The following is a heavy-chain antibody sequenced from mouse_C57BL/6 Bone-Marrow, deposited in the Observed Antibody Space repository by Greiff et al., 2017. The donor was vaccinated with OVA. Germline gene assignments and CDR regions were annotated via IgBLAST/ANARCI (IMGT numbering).Heavy chain of an antibody. Sequence: QVQLKESGAELVKPGASVKLSCKASGYAFSSYWMNWVKQRPGQGLEWIGQIYPGDGDTNYNGKFKGKATLTADKSSSTAYMQLSSLTSEDSAVYFCARDYGSRRGYFDYWGQGTTLTVSS. D-gene: IGHD1-1*01. CDR3: ARDYGSRRGYFDY. CDR1: GYAFSSYW. J-gene: IGHJ2*01. V-gene: IGHV1-80*01. CDR2: IYPGDGDT.